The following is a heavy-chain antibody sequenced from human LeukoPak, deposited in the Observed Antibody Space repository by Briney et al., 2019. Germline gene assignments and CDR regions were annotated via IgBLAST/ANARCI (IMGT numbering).Heavy chain of an antibody. J-gene: IGHJ4*02. CDR2: IHYSGST. CDR3: ATGRSIRYFDY. Sequence: SETLSLTCTVSGGSISSYYWSWIRQPPGKGLEWIGIIHYSGSTNYNPSLKSRVTVSLDTSKNQFSLKLSSATAADTAVYYCATGRSIRYFDYWGQGTLLTVSS. V-gene: IGHV4-59*08. CDR1: GGSISSYY. D-gene: IGHD3-9*01.